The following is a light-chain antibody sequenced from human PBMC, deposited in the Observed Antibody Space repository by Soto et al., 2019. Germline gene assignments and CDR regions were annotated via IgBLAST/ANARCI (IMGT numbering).Light chain of an antibody. CDR3: AAWDDSLNGWV. CDR1: SANIGHNA. CDR2: YDD. Sequence: QLVLTQPPSVSEAPRQRVTISCSGSSANIGHNAVSWYQQLPGKAPKLLIYYDDLLPSGVSDRFSGSKSGTSASLAISGLQSEDEADYYCAAWDDSLNGWVFGGGTKVTVL. V-gene: IGLV1-36*01. J-gene: IGLJ2*01.